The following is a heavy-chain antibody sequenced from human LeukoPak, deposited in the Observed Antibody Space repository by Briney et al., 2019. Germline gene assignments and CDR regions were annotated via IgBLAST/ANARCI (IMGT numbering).Heavy chain of an antibody. Sequence: ASVKVSCKASGYTFTSYYMHWVRQAPGQGLEWMGIINPSGGSTSYAQKFQGRVTMTRDTSTSTVYMELSSLRSEDTAVYYCARDWSGPLDPYLYYFDYWGQGTLVTVSS. J-gene: IGHJ4*02. CDR2: INPSGGST. V-gene: IGHV1-46*01. CDR3: ARDWSGPLDPYLYYFDY. D-gene: IGHD3-10*01. CDR1: GYTFTSYY.